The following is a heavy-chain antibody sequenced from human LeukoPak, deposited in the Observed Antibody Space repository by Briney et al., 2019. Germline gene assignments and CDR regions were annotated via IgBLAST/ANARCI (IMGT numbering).Heavy chain of an antibody. J-gene: IGHJ6*02. D-gene: IGHD7-27*01. CDR3: ARGLPWGQNSLYGMDV. V-gene: IGHV1-18*01. CDR1: GYTFTSYG. CDR2: ISAYNGNT. Sequence: ASVKVSCKASGYTFTSYGVSWVRQAPGQGLEWMGWISAYNGNTNYAQKVQARVTMTRDTSTSTAYMELRSLRSDDTAVYYCARGLPWGQNSLYGMDVWGQGTTVAVSS.